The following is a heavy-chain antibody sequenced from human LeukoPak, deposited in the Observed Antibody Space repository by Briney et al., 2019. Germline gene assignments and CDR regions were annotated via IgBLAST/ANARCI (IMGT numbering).Heavy chain of an antibody. Sequence: ASVKVSCKASGYTFTSYDINWVRQATGQGLEWMGWMNPNSGNTGYAQKFQGRVTMTRNTSISTAYMELSSLRSEDTAIYYCVRKNYGSNRWFDPWGQGTLVTVSS. CDR2: MNPNSGNT. D-gene: IGHD4/OR15-4a*01. CDR3: VRKNYGSNRWFDP. CDR1: GYTFTSYD. V-gene: IGHV1-8*01. J-gene: IGHJ5*02.